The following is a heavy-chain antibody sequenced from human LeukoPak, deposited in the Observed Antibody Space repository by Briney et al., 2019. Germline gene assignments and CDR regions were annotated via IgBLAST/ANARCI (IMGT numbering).Heavy chain of an antibody. CDR3: ARLIGDGEFPYYYVYYMDV. CDR1: GDSLSSYY. D-gene: IGHD4-17*01. CDR2: VYYIGNT. J-gene: IGHJ6*03. V-gene: IGHV4-59*01. Sequence: SETLSLTCTVSGDSLSSYYWSWIRQPPGKGLEWIGYVYYIGNTNFNPSLKSRVTISVDTSKNQFSLKLNSVTTADTAVYYCARLIGDGEFPYYYVYYMDVWXKGTTVIIS.